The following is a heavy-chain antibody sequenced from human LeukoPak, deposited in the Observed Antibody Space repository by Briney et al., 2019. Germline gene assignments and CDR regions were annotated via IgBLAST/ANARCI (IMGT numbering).Heavy chain of an antibody. CDR3: AKRYCSGGSCSWIDY. CDR2: ISYDGSNK. D-gene: IGHD2-15*01. Sequence: GGSLRLSCAASGFTFSSYGMHWVRQAPGEGLEWVAVISYDGSNKYYADSVKGRFTISRDNSKNTLYLQMNSLRAEDTAVYYCAKRYCSGGSCSWIDYWGQGTLVTVSS. V-gene: IGHV3-30*18. CDR1: GFTFSSYG. J-gene: IGHJ4*02.